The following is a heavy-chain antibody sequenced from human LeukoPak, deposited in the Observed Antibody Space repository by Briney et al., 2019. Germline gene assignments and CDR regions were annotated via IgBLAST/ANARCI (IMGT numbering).Heavy chain of an antibody. Sequence: GGFLRLSCAASGFTFSSSSMTWVRQAPGKGLEFVSSISPSSSYIYYADSVKGRFTISRDDAKNSLFLQMNSLRAEDTAVYYCAREGGYCSGGSCRFFDYWGQGTLVTVSS. J-gene: IGHJ4*02. CDR3: AREGGYCSGGSCRFFDY. CDR1: GFTFSSSS. V-gene: IGHV3-21*06. D-gene: IGHD2-15*01. CDR2: ISPSSSYI.